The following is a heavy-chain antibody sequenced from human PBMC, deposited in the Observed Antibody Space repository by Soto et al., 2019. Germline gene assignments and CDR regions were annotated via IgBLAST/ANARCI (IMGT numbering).Heavy chain of an antibody. J-gene: IGHJ4*02. D-gene: IGHD6-13*01. V-gene: IGHV4-59*08. Sequence: QVQLQESGPGLVKPSETLSLTCTVSGGSISSYYWSWIRQPPGKGLEWIGYIYYSGSTNYNPSLKRRLHMTGDTSKNQFSLKLSYVTAADTAVYYCAGGYTGYSSSWYRYWGQGTLVTVSS. CDR1: GGSISSYY. CDR2: IYYSGST. CDR3: AGGYTGYSSSWYRY.